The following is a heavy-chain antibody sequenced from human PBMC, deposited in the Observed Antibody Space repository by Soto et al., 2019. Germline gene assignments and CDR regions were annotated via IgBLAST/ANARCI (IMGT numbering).Heavy chain of an antibody. D-gene: IGHD2-8*01. V-gene: IGHV3-30*18. J-gene: IGHJ4*02. CDR1: GVTFSSHG. Sequence: QVQLVESGGGVVQPGRSLRLSCAASGVTFSSHGMHWARQAPGKGLEWVALISSDGSKEYYADSVKGRFTISRDISKNTLDLQMSSRRAEDTAMYYCGKDDAVLAYRGQGTLVTVS. CDR3: GKDDAVLAY. CDR2: ISSDGSKE.